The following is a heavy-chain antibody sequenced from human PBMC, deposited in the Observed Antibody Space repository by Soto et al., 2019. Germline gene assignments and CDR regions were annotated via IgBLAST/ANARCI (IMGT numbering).Heavy chain of an antibody. CDR3: ARPDCSSTSCYPDYYYYGMDV. CDR1: GFTFSSYS. CDR2: ISSSSSYI. J-gene: IGHJ6*02. D-gene: IGHD2-2*01. Sequence: LRLSCAASGFTFSSYSMNWVRQAPGKGLEWVSSISSSSSYIYYADSVKGRSTISRDNAKNSLYLQMNSLRAEDTAVYYCARPDCSSTSCYPDYYYYGMDVWGQGTTVTVSS. V-gene: IGHV3-21*01.